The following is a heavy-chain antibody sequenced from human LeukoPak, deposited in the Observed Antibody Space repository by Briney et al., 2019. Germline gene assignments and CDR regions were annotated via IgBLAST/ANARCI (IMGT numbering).Heavy chain of an antibody. CDR1: GGTFSSHA. J-gene: IGHJ6*03. CDR2: INPNNGDT. Sequence: ASVKVSCKASGGTFSSHAISWVRQAPGQGLEWMGWINPNNGDTHYAQKFQGTVTMTRDTSISTAYMELSSLRSDDTAVYYCARGVAGVYFYYYMDVWGKGTTVTVSS. V-gene: IGHV1-2*02. CDR3: ARGVAGVYFYYYMDV. D-gene: IGHD1-14*01.